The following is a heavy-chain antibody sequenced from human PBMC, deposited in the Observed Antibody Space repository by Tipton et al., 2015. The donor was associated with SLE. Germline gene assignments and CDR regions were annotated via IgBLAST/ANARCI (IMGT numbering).Heavy chain of an antibody. D-gene: IGHD7-27*01. CDR3: ARGGLGSDLRGSIYFGS. CDR2: IFYTGST. J-gene: IGHJ4*02. V-gene: IGHV4-39*07. CDR1: DGSIRSTNYY. Sequence: GLVKPSGTLSLTCTVSDGSIRSTNYYWGWIRQPPGKGLEWIGSIFYTGSTYYNPSLKSRVSFSIDTSKHQFSLKLNSVTAADTAVYYCARGGLGSDLRGSIYFGSWGQGTLVTVSS.